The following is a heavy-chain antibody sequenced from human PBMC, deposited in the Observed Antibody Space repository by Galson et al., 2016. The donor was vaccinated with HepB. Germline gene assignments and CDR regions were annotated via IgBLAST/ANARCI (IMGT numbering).Heavy chain of an antibody. D-gene: IGHD4-17*01. CDR2: INWNSGRI. J-gene: IGHJ4*02. CDR1: GFTFDDYA. CDR3: TRETTALTTSSRFYYFDF. V-gene: IGHV3-9*01. Sequence: SLRLSCAASGFTFDDYAMHWVRQPPGKGLERVSGINWNSGRILYADSVKGRFTISRDNAKKSLYLQMNSLRAEDTAFYYCTRETTALTTSSRFYYFDFWGQGTLVTVSS.